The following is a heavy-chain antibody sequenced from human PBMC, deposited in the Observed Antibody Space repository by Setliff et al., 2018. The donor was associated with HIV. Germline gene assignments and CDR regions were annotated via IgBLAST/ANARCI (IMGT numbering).Heavy chain of an antibody. CDR1: GGSIRSFY. V-gene: IGHV4-59*01. J-gene: IGHJ5*02. Sequence: SETLSLTCTVSGGSIRSFYWSWIRQPPGKGLEWIGYIYYSGGTYYNPSLKSRVTISVDTSKNQFSLKLSSVTAADTAVYYCARAYSGYDGGWFDPWGQGTQVTVSS. CDR2: IYYSGGT. D-gene: IGHD5-12*01. CDR3: ARAYSGYDGGWFDP.